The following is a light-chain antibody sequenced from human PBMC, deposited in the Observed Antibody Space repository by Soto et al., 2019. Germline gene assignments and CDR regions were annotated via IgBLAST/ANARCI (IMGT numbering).Light chain of an antibody. CDR2: GIS. CDR1: QSINSN. V-gene: IGKV3D-15*01. J-gene: IGKJ5*01. Sequence: IVMTQSPATLSVSPGERATLSCRASQSINSNLAWYQQKPGQAPRLLIYGISKRATDIPDRFSGSGSGTEFTLTISSLQPEDFATYYCQQHGQWPITFGQGTRLEIK. CDR3: QQHGQWPIT.